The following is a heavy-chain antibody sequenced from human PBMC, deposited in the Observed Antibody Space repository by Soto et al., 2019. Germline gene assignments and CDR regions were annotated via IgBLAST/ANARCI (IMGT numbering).Heavy chain of an antibody. J-gene: IGHJ6*02. D-gene: IGHD6-13*01. V-gene: IGHV3-23*01. CDR1: GFTFSSYT. Sequence: EVQLLESGGGLVQPGGSLRLSCAASGFTFSSYTMSWVRQAPGKGLEWVSAISGSGGSTYYADSVKGRFTISRDNSKNTLYLQMNSLRAEGTAVYYCAKVGYSSSSLGMDVWGQGTTVTVSS. CDR2: ISGSGGST. CDR3: AKVGYSSSSLGMDV.